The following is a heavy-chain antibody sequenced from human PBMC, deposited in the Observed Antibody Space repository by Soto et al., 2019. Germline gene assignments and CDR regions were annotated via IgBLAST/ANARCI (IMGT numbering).Heavy chain of an antibody. CDR3: ARDGYSRKWCVI. J-gene: IGHJ4*02. CDR1: PRIFSSNY. V-gene: IGHV3-53*01. D-gene: IGHD6-13*01. CDR2: MYSGGTT. Sequence: LRLCCAGSPRIFSSNYMRCVRPAPGKGLEWVSIMYSGGTTYYADSVEGRFTMSRDDSKNLVYLQMNSLRAEDTGVYYCARDGYSRKWCVIWGQGTLVHASS.